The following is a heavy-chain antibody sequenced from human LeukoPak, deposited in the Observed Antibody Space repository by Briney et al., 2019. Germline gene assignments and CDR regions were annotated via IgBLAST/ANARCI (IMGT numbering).Heavy chain of an antibody. J-gene: IGHJ5*02. CDR3: ARDCHGSGSPLPDWFDP. D-gene: IGHD3-10*01. CDR1: GFTFSSYS. CDR2: ISSSSSTI. Sequence: PGGSLRLSCAASGFTFSSYSMNWVRQAPGKRLEWVSYISSSSSTIYYADSVKGRFTISRDNAKNSLYLQMNSLRAEDTAVYYCARDCHGSGSPLPDWFDPWGQGTLVTVSS. V-gene: IGHV3-48*01.